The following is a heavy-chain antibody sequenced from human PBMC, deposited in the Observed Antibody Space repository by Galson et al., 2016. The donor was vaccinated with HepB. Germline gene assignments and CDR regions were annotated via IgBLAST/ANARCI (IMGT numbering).Heavy chain of an antibody. CDR3: VKGGSGFYGWSPDV. V-gene: IGHV3-23*01. CDR1: GFTFSGFA. CDR2: LSGSGRDT. D-gene: IGHD6-19*01. Sequence: SLRLSCAASGFTFSGFAMSWVRQAPGKGLEWVSALSGSGRDTYYADSVKGRFSISRDSSKDTLYLQMNSLRAEDTALYYCVKGGSGFYGWSPDVWGRGTLVTVSS. J-gene: IGHJ2*01.